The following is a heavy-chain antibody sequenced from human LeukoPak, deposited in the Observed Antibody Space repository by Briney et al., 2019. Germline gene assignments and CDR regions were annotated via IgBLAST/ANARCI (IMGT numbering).Heavy chain of an antibody. J-gene: IGHJ4*02. CDR3: ARDLCSSTSCYERGFDY. V-gene: IGHV4-59*01. D-gene: IGHD2-2*01. Sequence: SETLSLTCTVSGGSISSYYWSWIRQPPGKGLEWIGYIYYSGGTNYNPSLKSRVTISVDTSKNQFSLKLSSVTAADTAVYYCARDLCSSTSCYERGFDYWAREPWSPSPQ. CDR1: GGSISSYY. CDR2: IYYSGGT.